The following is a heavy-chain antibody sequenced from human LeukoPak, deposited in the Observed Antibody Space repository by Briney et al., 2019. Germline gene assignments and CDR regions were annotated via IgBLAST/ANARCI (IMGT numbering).Heavy chain of an antibody. Sequence: GGSLRLSCAASGFTFSSYAMSWVRQALGKGLEWVSAISGSGGSTYYADSVKGRFTISRDNSKNTLYLQMNSLRAEDTAVYYCAKERDYYDSSGYLGYWGQGTLVTVSS. J-gene: IGHJ4*02. CDR2: ISGSGGST. V-gene: IGHV3-23*01. CDR1: GFTFSSYA. D-gene: IGHD3-22*01. CDR3: AKERDYYDSSGYLGY.